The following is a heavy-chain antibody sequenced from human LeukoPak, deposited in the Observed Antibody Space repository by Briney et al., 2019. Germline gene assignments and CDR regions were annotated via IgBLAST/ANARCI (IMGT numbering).Heavy chain of an antibody. CDR1: GFSFSVYE. CDR2: VSSSGTTT. CDR3: TTLTVASNFDY. D-gene: IGHD6-19*01. V-gene: IGHV3-48*03. Sequence: TGGSLRLSCAASGFSFSVYEIHWVRQAPGKGLEWISDVSSSGTTTYYADSVKGRFTISRDNAKNSLYLQMNSLRAEDTAVYHCTTLTVASNFDYWGQGTLVTVSS. J-gene: IGHJ4*02.